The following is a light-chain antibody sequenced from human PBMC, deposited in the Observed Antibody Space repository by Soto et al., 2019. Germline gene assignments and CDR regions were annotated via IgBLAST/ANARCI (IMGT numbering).Light chain of an antibody. V-gene: IGLV2-23*02. J-gene: IGLJ7*01. CDR3: CSCGGSRAV. CDR1: SSDVGSHNL. CDR2: EVS. Sequence: QSALTQPASVSGSPGQSITISCTGTSSDVGSHNLVSWYQQHPGQAPKLMIYEVSKRPLGVSARFSASKSGNTASLRISGLQADDEADYYCCSCGGSRAVFGGGTQLTVL.